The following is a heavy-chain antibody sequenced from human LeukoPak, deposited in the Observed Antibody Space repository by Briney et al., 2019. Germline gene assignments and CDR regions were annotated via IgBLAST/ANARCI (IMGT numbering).Heavy chain of an antibody. J-gene: IGHJ3*02. CDR2: IKRKNDLGTT. CDR3: ARDHFEHYYDSSGYYAGAFDI. D-gene: IGHD3-22*01. CDR1: GFTFRNAW. V-gene: IGHV3-15*01. Sequence: GGSLRLSCAASGFTFRNAWMSWVRQAPGKGLEWVGRIKRKNDLGTTDYAAPVKARFTISRDNSRNTLYLQMNSLRAEDTAVYYCARDHFEHYYDSSGYYAGAFDIWGQGTMVTVSS.